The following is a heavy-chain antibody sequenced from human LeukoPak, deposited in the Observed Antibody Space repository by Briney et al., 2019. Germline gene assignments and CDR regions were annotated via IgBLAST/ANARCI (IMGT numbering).Heavy chain of an antibody. Sequence: RSETLSLTCTVSGGSISSYYWSWIRQPAGKGLEWIRRIYTSGSTNYNPSLKSRVTMSVDTSKNQFSLKLSSVTAADTAVYYCARRRGLMITPPRRAFDIWGQGTMVTVSS. CDR1: GGSISSYY. D-gene: IGHD3-10*01. J-gene: IGHJ3*02. CDR2: IYTSGST. CDR3: ARRRGLMITPPRRAFDI. V-gene: IGHV4-4*07.